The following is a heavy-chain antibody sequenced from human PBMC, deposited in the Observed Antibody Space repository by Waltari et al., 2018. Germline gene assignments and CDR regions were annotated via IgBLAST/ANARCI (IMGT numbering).Heavy chain of an antibody. CDR2: IYYSGST. D-gene: IGHD3-22*01. CDR3: AGGEMIVEI. V-gene: IGHV4-59*01. CDR1: GGSIRSSY. J-gene: IGHJ4*02. Sequence: QVQLQESGPGLVQPSETLSLPCPVSGGSIRSSYWSWIRQPPGKGLEWIGYIYYSGSTNYNPSLKSRVTISVDTSKNQFSLKLSSVTAADTAVYYCAGGEMIVEIWGQGTLVTVSS.